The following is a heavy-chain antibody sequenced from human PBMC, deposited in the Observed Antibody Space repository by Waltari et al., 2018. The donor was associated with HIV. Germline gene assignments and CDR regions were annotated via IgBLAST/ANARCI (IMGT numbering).Heavy chain of an antibody. CDR2: ISGSGGST. D-gene: IGHD3-22*01. CDR1: GFTFSSYA. Sequence: EVQLLESGGGLVQPGGSLRLSCAASGFTFSSYAMSWVRQAPGKGLEWVSAISGSGGSTYYADSVKCRFTSSRDNAKNTLYLQMNSLRAEDTAVYYCAKDMRGYYDSSGYYPGAFDIWGQGTMVTVSS. J-gene: IGHJ3*02. V-gene: IGHV3-23*01. CDR3: AKDMRGYYDSSGYYPGAFDI.